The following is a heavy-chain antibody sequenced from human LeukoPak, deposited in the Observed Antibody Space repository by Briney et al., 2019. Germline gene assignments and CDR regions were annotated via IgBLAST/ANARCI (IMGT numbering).Heavy chain of an antibody. Sequence: PSETLSLTCTVSGGSISSYYWTWIRQPPGKGLEWIGYIYYTGATSYNPSLKSRVTISVDTSKKQFSLRLTSVTAADTAVYYCARYGGSGWVIDNWGQGTLVTVSS. D-gene: IGHD6-19*01. CDR1: GGSISSYY. CDR3: ARYGGSGWVIDN. V-gene: IGHV4-59*08. CDR2: IYYTGAT. J-gene: IGHJ4*02.